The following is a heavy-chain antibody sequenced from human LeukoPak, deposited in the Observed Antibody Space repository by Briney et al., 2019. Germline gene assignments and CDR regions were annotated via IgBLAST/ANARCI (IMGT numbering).Heavy chain of an antibody. CDR1: GGSISSYY. J-gene: IGHJ4*02. V-gene: IGHV4-59*01. CDR2: IYYSGST. CDR3: ARVTGYVMEDYFDY. Sequence: SETLSLTCTVSGGSISSYYWSWIRQPPGKGLEWVGYIYYSGSTNYNPSLKSRVTISVDTSKNQFSLRLSSVTAADTAVYYCARVTGYVMEDYFDYWGQGTLVTVSS. D-gene: IGHD6-13*01.